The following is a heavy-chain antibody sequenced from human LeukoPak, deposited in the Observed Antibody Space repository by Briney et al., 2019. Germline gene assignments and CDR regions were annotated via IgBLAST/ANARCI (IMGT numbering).Heavy chain of an antibody. CDR2: IIPIFGTA. D-gene: IGHD3-22*01. J-gene: IGHJ5*02. V-gene: IGHV1-69*05. CDR3: ARGGAYYDSSGYYWSWFDP. Sequence: SVKVSCKASGGTFSSYAISWVRQAPGQGLEWMGGIIPIFGTANYAQKFKGRVTITTDESTSTAYMELSSLRSEDTAVYYCARGGAYYDSSGYYWSWFDPWGQGTLVTVSS. CDR1: GGTFSSYA.